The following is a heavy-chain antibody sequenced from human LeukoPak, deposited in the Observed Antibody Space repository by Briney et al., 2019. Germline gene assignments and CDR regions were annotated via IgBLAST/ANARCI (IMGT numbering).Heavy chain of an antibody. CDR3: AKDSINRWLVPKNFDY. Sequence: HPGGSLRLSCATSGFTFSSYGMHWVRLAPGKGLEWVAVISSDGSNKYYADSVKGRLTISRDNSKNTLYLQMSSLRAEDTAVYYCAKDSINRWLVPKNFDYWGQGTLVTVSS. CDR1: GFTFSSYG. CDR2: ISSDGSNK. J-gene: IGHJ4*02. D-gene: IGHD6-19*01. V-gene: IGHV3-30*18.